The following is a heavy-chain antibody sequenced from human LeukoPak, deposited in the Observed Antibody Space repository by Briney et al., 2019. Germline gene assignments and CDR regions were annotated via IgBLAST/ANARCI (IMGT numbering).Heavy chain of an antibody. CDR2: IKQDGSEK. Sequence: PGGPLRLSCAASGFTFSSYWMSWVRQAPGKGLEWVANIKQDGSEKYYVDSVKGRFTISRDNAKNSLYLQMNSLRAEDTAVYYCAREPGYYDTEYYFDYWGQGTLVTVSS. CDR1: GFTFSSYW. V-gene: IGHV3-7*01. D-gene: IGHD3-22*01. J-gene: IGHJ4*02. CDR3: AREPGYYDTEYYFDY.